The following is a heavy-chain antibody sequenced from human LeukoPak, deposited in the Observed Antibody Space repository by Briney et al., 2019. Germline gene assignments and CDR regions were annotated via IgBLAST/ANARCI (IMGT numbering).Heavy chain of an antibody. CDR2: IYTSGST. Sequence: SETLSLTCTVSGGSISSYYWSWIRQPAGKGLEWIGRIYTSGSTNYNPSLKSRVTMSVDTSKNQFSLKLSSVTAADTAVYYCARVGYASSAIYFQQWGQGTLVSVSS. CDR1: GGSISSYY. CDR3: ARVGYASSAIYFQQ. J-gene: IGHJ1*01. V-gene: IGHV4-4*07. D-gene: IGHD2-8*01.